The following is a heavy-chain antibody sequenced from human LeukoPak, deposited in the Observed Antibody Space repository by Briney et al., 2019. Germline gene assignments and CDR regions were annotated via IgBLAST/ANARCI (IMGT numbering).Heavy chain of an antibody. J-gene: IGHJ4*02. D-gene: IGHD2-15*01. Sequence: GGSLRLSCAASGFIFDDYGMSWVRQAPGKGLEWVSGINWNGGSTGYADSVKGRFTISRDNAKNSLYLQMNSLRAEDTALYYCARDDCSGGSCYFDYWGQGTLVTVSS. CDR3: ARDDCSGGSCYFDY. V-gene: IGHV3-20*04. CDR1: GFIFDDYG. CDR2: INWNGGST.